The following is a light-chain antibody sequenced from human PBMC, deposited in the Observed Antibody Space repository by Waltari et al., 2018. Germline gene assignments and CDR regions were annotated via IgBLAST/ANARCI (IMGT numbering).Light chain of an antibody. Sequence: DIVMTQSPLSLPVTPGAPASIPCRSSQSLVDGGGNKFLDWYLQKPGQSPQLLIYQISNRASGVPDRISGSGSDTDFTLKITRVEAEDVGVYYCMQALHPPYTFGQGTKLEIK. J-gene: IGKJ2*01. CDR2: QIS. CDR1: QSLVDGGGNKF. CDR3: MQALHPPYT. V-gene: IGKV2-28*01.